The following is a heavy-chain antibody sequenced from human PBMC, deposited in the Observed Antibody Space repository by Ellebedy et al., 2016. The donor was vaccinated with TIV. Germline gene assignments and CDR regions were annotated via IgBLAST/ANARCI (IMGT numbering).Heavy chain of an antibody. D-gene: IGHD6-19*01. CDR3: ARLTHSGWHYFDL. J-gene: IGHJ4*02. CDR1: GGTFSNYV. Sequence: AASVKVSCKASGGTFSNYVISWVRQVTGQGPEWMGGIIPILGTLKYAVKFKGRLTVTADESAGTAYMELSSLTSGDTAVYYCARLTHSGWHYFDLWGQGSLIIVSS. CDR2: IIPILGTL. V-gene: IGHV1-69*13.